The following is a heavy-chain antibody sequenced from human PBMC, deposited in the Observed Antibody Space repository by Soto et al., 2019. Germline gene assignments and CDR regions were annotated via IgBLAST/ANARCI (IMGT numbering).Heavy chain of an antibody. D-gene: IGHD3-9*01. J-gene: IGHJ6*02. CDR1: GYTFTSYG. Sequence: ASVKVSCKASGYTFTSYGISWVRQAPGQGLEWMGWISAYNGNTNYAQKLQGRLTMTTDTSTSTAYMELRSLRSDDTAVYYCARFESRGLYYCYYYGMDVWGQGTTVTVSS. CDR3: ARFESRGLYYCYYYGMDV. CDR2: ISAYNGNT. V-gene: IGHV1-18*01.